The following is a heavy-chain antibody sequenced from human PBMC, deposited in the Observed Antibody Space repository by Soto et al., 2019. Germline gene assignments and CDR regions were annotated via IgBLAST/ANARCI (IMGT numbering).Heavy chain of an antibody. J-gene: IGHJ4*02. V-gene: IGHV3-30-3*01. D-gene: IGHD3-3*01. CDR2: ISYDGSNK. Sequence: QVQLVESGGGVVQPGRSLRLSCAASGFTFSSYAMQWVRQAPGKGLECVAVISYDGSNKYYADSVKGRFTISRDNSKNTLYLQMNSLRDEDTALDYCAREVPVRVADYWGQGTLVTVSS. CDR1: GFTFSSYA. CDR3: AREVPVRVADY.